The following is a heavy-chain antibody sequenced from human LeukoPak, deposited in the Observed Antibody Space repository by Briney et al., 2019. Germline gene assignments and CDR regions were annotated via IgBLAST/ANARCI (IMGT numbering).Heavy chain of an antibody. D-gene: IGHD6-13*01. CDR2: IYYSGST. CDR3: ARLFSPTAAGIYYFDY. Sequence: SETLSLTCTVSGGSISSYYWSWIRQPPGKGLEWIGYIYYSGSTNYNPSLKSRVTISVDTSKNQFSLKLSSVTAADTAVYYCARLFSPTAAGIYYFDYWGQGTLVTVSS. J-gene: IGHJ4*02. V-gene: IGHV4-59*08. CDR1: GGSISSYY.